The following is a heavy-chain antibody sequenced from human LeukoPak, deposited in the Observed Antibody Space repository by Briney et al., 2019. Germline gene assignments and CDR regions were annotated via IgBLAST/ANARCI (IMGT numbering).Heavy chain of an antibody. V-gene: IGHV4-39*07. Sequence: PSETLSLTCTVSSGSVSNSHYYWAWVRQPPGKGLEWLGSIFYSGNAHYNPSLKSPVTISIDTSKNQFSLKVSSVTAADTAIYYCARDLSFDWFPYYFDYWGQGILVTVSS. CDR2: IFYSGNA. D-gene: IGHD3-9*01. CDR1: SGSVSNSHYY. J-gene: IGHJ4*02. CDR3: ARDLSFDWFPYYFDY.